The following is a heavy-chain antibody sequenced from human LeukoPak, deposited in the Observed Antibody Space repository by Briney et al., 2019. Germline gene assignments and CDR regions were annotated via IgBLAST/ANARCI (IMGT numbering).Heavy chain of an antibody. J-gene: IGHJ4*02. V-gene: IGHV1-69*01. CDR2: FGTA. Sequence: FGTANYAQKFQGRVTITADESTSTAYMELSSLRSEDTAVYYCARAGDLGDYVWGSYIIDYWGQGTLVTVSS. CDR3: ARAGDLGDYVWGSYIIDY. D-gene: IGHD3-16*01.